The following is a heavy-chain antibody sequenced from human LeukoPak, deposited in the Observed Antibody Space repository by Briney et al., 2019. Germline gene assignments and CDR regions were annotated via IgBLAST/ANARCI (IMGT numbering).Heavy chain of an antibody. CDR1: GVSITSYY. D-gene: IGHD3-10*01. CDR3: ARLYGSGSYFRFDP. CDR2: VYTSGST. Sequence: SETLSLTCTVSGVSITSYYWSWIRQPAGKGLEWIGRVYTSGSTNYNPSLKSRVTISVDTSKNQFSLKLSSVTAADTAVYYCARLYGSGSYFRFDPWGQGTLVTVSS. J-gene: IGHJ5*02. V-gene: IGHV4-4*07.